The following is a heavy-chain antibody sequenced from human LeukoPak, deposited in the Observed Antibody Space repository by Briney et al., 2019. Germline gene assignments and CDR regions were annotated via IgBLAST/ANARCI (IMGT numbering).Heavy chain of an antibody. J-gene: IGHJ6*03. D-gene: IGHD5-24*01. CDR3: ARDAMATISFYYYYYMDV. CDR1: GFTFSSYW. Sequence: GGSLRLSCAASGFTFSSYWMHCVRQAPGKGLVWVSRINSDGSSTSYADSVKGRFTISRTNAKNTLYLQMNSLRAEDTAVYYCARDAMATISFYYYYYMDVWGKGTTVTVSS. V-gene: IGHV3-74*01. CDR2: INSDGSST.